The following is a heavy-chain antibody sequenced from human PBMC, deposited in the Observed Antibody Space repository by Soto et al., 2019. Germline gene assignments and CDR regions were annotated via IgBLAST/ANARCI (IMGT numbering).Heavy chain of an antibody. V-gene: IGHV3-33*01. J-gene: IGHJ6*03. CDR2: IWYDGSNK. D-gene: IGHD4-4*01. CDR1: GFTFSSYG. CDR3: ARQGLGCSNYLPYYYYYMVV. Sequence: QVQLVESGGGVVQPGRSLRLSCAASGFTFSSYGMHWVRQAPGKGLEWVAVIWYDGSNKYYADSVKGRFTISRDNSKNTLYRHMNSLRDEDTAVYYCARQGLGCSNYLPYYYYYMVVWRKGTTVTVSS.